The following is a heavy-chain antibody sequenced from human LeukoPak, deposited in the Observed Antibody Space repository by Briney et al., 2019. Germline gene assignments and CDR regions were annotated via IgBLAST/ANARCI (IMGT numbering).Heavy chain of an antibody. Sequence: PGGSLRLSCVASGFIFSTHAMSWVRLAPGRGLEWVSTISDSGGSTYYTESVKGRFTISRDNSMSTLSLQMKSLRVEDTALYYCARGYCSGGSCTCGLFESWGQGRLVTVSP. CDR2: ISDSGGST. J-gene: IGHJ4*02. D-gene: IGHD2-15*01. CDR3: ARGYCSGGSCTCGLFES. V-gene: IGHV3-23*01. CDR1: GFIFSTHA.